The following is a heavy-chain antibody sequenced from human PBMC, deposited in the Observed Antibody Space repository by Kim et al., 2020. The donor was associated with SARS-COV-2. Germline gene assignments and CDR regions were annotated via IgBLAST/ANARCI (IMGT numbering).Heavy chain of an antibody. CDR1: GFTFSNHI. Sequence: GGSLRLSCLASGFTFSNHIMHWVRQGPGKGLEDVSAISSNGHRTYCGDSVRGRFTISRDTSSKTLYLQMGSLRVEDTAIYYCVRGNDVMATSDWHFDLWGRGTLDTVSS. J-gene: IGHJ2*01. CDR2: ISSNGHRT. V-gene: IGHV3-64D*06. D-gene: IGHD5-12*01. CDR3: VRGNDVMATSDWHFDL.